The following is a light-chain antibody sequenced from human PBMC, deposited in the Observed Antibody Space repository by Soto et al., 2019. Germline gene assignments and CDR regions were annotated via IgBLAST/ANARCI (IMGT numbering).Light chain of an antibody. V-gene: IGKV3-20*01. J-gene: IGKJ2*01. CDR2: GAS. CDR3: QQYAGSSYT. Sequence: EIVLTQSPGTLSLSPGERATLSCRASQSVSSNYLVWYQQKPGQAPRPLIYGASTRATGIPDRFSGSGSGTDFTLTISRLEPEDFAVYCCQQYAGSSYTFGQGTKLEIK. CDR1: QSVSSNY.